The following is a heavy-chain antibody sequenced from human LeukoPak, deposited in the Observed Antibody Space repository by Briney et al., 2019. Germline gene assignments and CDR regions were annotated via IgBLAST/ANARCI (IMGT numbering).Heavy chain of an antibody. Sequence: SETLFLTCAVYGGSFSGYYWSWIRQPPGKGLEWIGEIYHSENTNYNPSLKSRGAISLDKSSNQFSLRLTSVTAADTAMYFCAREEMPGKFDYWGQGILVTVSS. V-gene: IGHV4-34*01. CDR3: AREEMPGKFDY. J-gene: IGHJ4*02. CDR2: IYHSENT. D-gene: IGHD1-26*01. CDR1: GGSFSGYY.